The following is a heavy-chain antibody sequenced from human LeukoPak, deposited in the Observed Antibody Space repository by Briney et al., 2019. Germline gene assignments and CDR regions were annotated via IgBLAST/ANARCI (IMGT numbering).Heavy chain of an antibody. J-gene: IGHJ4*02. V-gene: IGHV3-66*01. D-gene: IGHD5-12*01. Sequence: GGSLRLSCAASGFTLSVYPMSWVRQAPGKGLEWVSVIYSGGSTYYADSVKGRFTISRDNSKNTLYLQMNSLRAEDTAVYYCAKVDIVATIDAGRHVDYWGQGTLVTVSS. CDR1: GFTLSVYP. CDR2: IYSGGST. CDR3: AKVDIVATIDAGRHVDY.